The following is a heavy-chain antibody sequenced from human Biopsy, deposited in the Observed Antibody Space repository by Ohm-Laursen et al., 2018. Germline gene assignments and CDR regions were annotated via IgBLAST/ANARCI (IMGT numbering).Heavy chain of an antibody. D-gene: IGHD2-2*02. CDR3: ARIPILVVPAAIVYRHRRHLQGLDV. Sequence: TQTLTLTGTLSGFSLNTRGMSVTWILQPPGKALEWLARIDWDDAKFYSESLKTRLTISKGTSENHVVLTLSDVAPVDTATYYCARIPILVVPAAIVYRHRRHLQGLDVWGQGTTVIVSS. V-gene: IGHV2-70*16. CDR2: IDWDDAK. J-gene: IGHJ6*02. CDR1: GFSLNTRGMS.